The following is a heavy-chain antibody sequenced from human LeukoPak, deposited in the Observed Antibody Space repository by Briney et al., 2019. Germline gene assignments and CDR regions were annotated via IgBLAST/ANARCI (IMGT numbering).Heavy chain of an antibody. V-gene: IGHV3-23*01. D-gene: IGHD6-6*01. J-gene: IGHJ6*03. Sequence: GGSLRLSCAASGFTFSRYAMSWVRQAPGKGLEWVSAISGSCGSTYYADSVKGRFTISRDNAKNSLYLQMTSLRAEDTAVYYWARDEYSSSFSYYYYYMDVWGKGTTVTVSS. CDR3: ARDEYSSSFSYYYYYMDV. CDR2: ISGSCGST. CDR1: GFTFSRYA.